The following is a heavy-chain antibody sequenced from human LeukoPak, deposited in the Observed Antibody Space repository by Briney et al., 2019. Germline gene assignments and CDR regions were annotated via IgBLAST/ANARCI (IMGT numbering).Heavy chain of an antibody. CDR3: ARVSQWLVRGAFDI. D-gene: IGHD6-19*01. Sequence: PGGSLRLSCAASGFTFSSYAVHWVRQAPGKGLEWVAVISYDGSNKYYADSVKGRFTISRDNSKNTLYLQMNSLRAEDTAVYYCARVSQWLVRGAFDIWGQGTMVTVSS. CDR2: ISYDGSNK. J-gene: IGHJ3*02. CDR1: GFTFSSYA. V-gene: IGHV3-30*04.